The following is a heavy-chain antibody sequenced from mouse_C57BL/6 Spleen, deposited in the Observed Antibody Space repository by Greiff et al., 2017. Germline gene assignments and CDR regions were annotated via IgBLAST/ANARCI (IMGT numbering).Heavy chain of an antibody. CDR2: ISSGGDYI. CDR3: TRNWAYFEY. D-gene: IGHD4-1*01. J-gene: IGHJ2*01. CDR1: GFTFSSYA. V-gene: IGHV5-9-1*02. Sequence: EVQVVESGEGLVKPGGSLTLSCAASGFTFSSYAMSWVRQTPEKRLEWVAYISSGGDYIYYADTVKGPFTISRDNARNTLYLQMSSLKSEDTAMYYSTRNWAYFEYWGKGTTLTVSS.